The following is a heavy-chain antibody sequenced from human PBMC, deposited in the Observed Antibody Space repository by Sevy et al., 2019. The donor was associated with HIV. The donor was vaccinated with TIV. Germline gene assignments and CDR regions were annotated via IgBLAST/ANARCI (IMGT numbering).Heavy chain of an antibody. CDR1: RFTFKTYW. V-gene: IGHV3-7*01. D-gene: IGHD1-26*01. J-gene: IGHJ4*01. CDR3: ARDSPGYGGYSY. Sequence: GGSLRLSCAASRFTFKTYWMSWVRQAPGKGLEWVGNIKEDGSAKYYADSVRGRFTISRDNAKDSLYLQMSSLRVEDTAVYYCARDSPGYGGYSYWGQGTLVTVSS. CDR2: IKEDGSAK.